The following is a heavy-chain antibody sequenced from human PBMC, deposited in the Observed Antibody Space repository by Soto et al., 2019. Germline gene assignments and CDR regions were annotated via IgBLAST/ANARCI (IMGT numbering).Heavy chain of an antibody. D-gene: IGHD2-2*01. CDR2: IIPISGTA. Sequence: QVQLVQSGAEVKKPGSSVKVSCKASGGTFSSYAISWVRQAPGQGLEWMGGIIPISGTANYAQKFQGRVTITADESTSTAYKELSSLRTEDTAVYYCSRSPRSSTSFEIYYYYYYGMDVWGQGTTVTVSS. J-gene: IGHJ6*02. V-gene: IGHV1-69*01. CDR3: SRSPRSSTSFEIYYYYYYGMDV. CDR1: GGTFSSYA.